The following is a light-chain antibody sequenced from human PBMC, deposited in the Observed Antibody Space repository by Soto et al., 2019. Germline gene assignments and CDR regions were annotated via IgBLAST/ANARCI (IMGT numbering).Light chain of an antibody. CDR3: QQYNSWPLT. CDR2: KAS. Sequence: DIQMTQSPSTLSASVGDRVTITCRASQSISSWLAWYQQKPGKAPNLLIYKASSLESGVPSRFSGSGSGTEFILTISSLQPDDFATYYCQQYNSWPLTFGGGTEVEIK. J-gene: IGKJ4*01. V-gene: IGKV1-5*03. CDR1: QSISSW.